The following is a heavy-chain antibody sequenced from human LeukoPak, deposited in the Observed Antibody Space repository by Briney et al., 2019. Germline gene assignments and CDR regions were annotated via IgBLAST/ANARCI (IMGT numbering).Heavy chain of an antibody. V-gene: IGHV1-2*02. J-gene: IGHJ3*02. D-gene: IGHD3-16*02. Sequence: GASVKVSCKASGYTFTGYYMHWVRQAPGQGLEWMGWINPNSGGTNYAQKFQGRVTMTRDTSISTAYMELSRLRSDDTAVYYCARVPLTFGGVIGHDAFDIWGQGTMVTVSS. CDR2: INPNSGGT. CDR1: GYTFTGYY. CDR3: ARVPLTFGGVIGHDAFDI.